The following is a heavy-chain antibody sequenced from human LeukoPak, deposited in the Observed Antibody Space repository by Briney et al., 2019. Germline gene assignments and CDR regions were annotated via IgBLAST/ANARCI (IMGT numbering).Heavy chain of an antibody. CDR3: ARDPLVESDYEGYFDY. D-gene: IGHD5-12*01. CDR2: IMPLFGTA. CDR1: GGTFNNSA. Sequence: SVKVSCKTSGGTFNNSAISWVRQAPGQGLEWLGGIMPLFGTADYAQKFQGRVTITTDESTSTAYMELSSLRSEDTAVYYCARDPLVESDYEGYFDYWGQGTLVTVSS. V-gene: IGHV1-69*05. J-gene: IGHJ4*02.